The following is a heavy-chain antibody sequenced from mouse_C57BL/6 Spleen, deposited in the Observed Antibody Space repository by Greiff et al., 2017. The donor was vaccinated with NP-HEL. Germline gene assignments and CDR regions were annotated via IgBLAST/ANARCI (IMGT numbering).Heavy chain of an antibody. CDR1: GYTFTDYN. J-gene: IGHJ2*01. CDR2: INPNNGGT. D-gene: IGHD2-2*01. CDR3: ARETGYDVDYFDY. V-gene: IGHV1-22*01. Sequence: VQLQQSGPELVKPGASVKMSCKASGYTFTDYNMHWVKQSHGKSLEWIGYINPNNGGTSYNQKFKGKATLTVNKSSSTAYMELRSLTSEDSAVYYCARETGYDVDYFDYWGQGTTLTVSS.